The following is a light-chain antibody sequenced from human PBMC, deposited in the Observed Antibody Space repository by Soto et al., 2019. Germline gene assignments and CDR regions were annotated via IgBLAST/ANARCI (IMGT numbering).Light chain of an antibody. CDR1: QSISSW. CDR3: QQYNSYS. Sequence: DIQMTQSPPTLSASVGDRVTITCRASQSISSWLAWYQQKPGKAPKLLIYAASSLQSGVPSRFSGSGSGTEFTLTISSLQPDDFATYYCQQYNSYSFGQGTKVDIK. V-gene: IGKV1-5*01. CDR2: AAS. J-gene: IGKJ1*01.